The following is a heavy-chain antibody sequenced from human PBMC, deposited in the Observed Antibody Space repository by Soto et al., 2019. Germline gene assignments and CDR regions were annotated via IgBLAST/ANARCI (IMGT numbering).Heavy chain of an antibody. CDR1: GGSFSCYY. CDR2: INHSGST. D-gene: IGHD2-15*01. CDR3: ARGPTVVVAATRTLDY. V-gene: IGHV4-34*01. Sequence: SETLSLTCAVYGGSFSCYYWSWIRQPPGKGLEWIGEINHSGSTNYNPSLKSRVTISVDTSKNQFSLKLSSVTAADTAVYYCARGPTVVVAATRTLDYWGPGTLVTVSS. J-gene: IGHJ4*02.